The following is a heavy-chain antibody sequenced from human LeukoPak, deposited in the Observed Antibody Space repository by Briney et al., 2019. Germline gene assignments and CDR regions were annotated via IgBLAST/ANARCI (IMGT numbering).Heavy chain of an antibody. Sequence: PGGSLRLSCAASGFTFSSYEMDWVRQAPGKGLEGVSYISSSGSTIYYADSVKGRFTISRDNAKNSLYLQMNSLRAEDTAVYYCARSSSTSCRRRYCAFDIWGQGTMVTVSS. D-gene: IGHD2-2*01. V-gene: IGHV3-48*03. CDR3: ARSSSTSCRRRYCAFDI. J-gene: IGHJ3*02. CDR2: ISSSGSTI. CDR1: GFTFSSYE.